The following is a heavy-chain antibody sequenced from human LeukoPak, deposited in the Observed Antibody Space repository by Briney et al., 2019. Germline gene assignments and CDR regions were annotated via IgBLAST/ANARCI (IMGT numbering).Heavy chain of an antibody. D-gene: IGHD1-26*01. V-gene: IGHV3-23*01. J-gene: IGHJ4*02. CDR1: GFTFSSYA. CDR2: ISGSSGST. CDR3: AKGGTYSSYYFDC. Sequence: GGSLRLSCAASGFTFSSYAMSWVRQAPGKGLEWVSAISGSSGSTYYADSVKGRFTISRDNSKNTLYLQMNSLRAEDTAVYYCAKGGTYSSYYFDCWGQGTLVTVSS.